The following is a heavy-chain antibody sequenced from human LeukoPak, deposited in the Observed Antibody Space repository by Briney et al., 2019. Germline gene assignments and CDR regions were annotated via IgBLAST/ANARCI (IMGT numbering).Heavy chain of an antibody. V-gene: IGHV4-59*08. J-gene: IGHJ3*02. D-gene: IGHD2-2*02. CDR1: GGSISSYY. CDR2: IYYSGST. CDR3: ARQLYGSYDAFDI. Sequence: SETLSLTCTVSGGSISSYYWSWIRQPPGKGLEWIGYIYYSGSTNYNPSLKSRVTISVDASKNQFSLKLSSVTAADTAVYYCARQLYGSYDAFDIWGQGTMVTVSS.